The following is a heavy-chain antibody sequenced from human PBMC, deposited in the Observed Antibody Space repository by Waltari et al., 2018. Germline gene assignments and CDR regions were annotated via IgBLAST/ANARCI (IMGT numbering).Heavy chain of an antibody. Sequence: EVQLVESGGGLVQPGGSLRLSFAASGFPFRCFSLNWVRQAPGKGLEWVSYISSSSSTIYYADSVKGRFTISRDNAKNSLYLQMNSLRAEDTAVYYCARGLRYFDWGQGTLVTVSS. CDR3: ARGLRYFD. V-gene: IGHV3-48*04. CDR2: ISSSSSTI. J-gene: IGHJ4*02. D-gene: IGHD3-9*01. CDR1: GFPFRCFS.